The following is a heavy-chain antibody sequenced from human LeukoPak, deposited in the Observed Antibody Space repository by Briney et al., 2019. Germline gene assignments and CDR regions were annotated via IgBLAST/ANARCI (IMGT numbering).Heavy chain of an antibody. J-gene: IGHJ4*02. CDR2: ISGSGDTT. D-gene: IGHD6-13*01. CDR3: AKDRIAAAGTVDY. Sequence: PGGSLRLSCAATGFTFSTYGMTWVRQAPGKGLEWVSGISGSGDTTYYADSVKGRFTISRDNSKNTLYLQMNSLRAEDTAIYYCAKDRIAAAGTVDYWAQGTLVTVSS. CDR1: GFTFSTYG. V-gene: IGHV3-23*01.